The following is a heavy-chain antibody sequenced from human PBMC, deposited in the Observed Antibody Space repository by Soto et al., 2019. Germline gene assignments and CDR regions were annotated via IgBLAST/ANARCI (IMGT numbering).Heavy chain of an antibody. D-gene: IGHD1-26*01. V-gene: IGHV1-69*13. CDR2: IIPIFGTA. J-gene: IGHJ6*02. Sequence: SVKVSCKASGGTFSSYAISWVRQAPGQGLEWMGGIIPIFGTANYAQKFQGRVTITADESTSTAYMELSSLRSEDTAVYYCAREKNIVGATGDYYYYGMDVWGQGTTVTVAS. CDR3: AREKNIVGATGDYYYYGMDV. CDR1: GGTFSSYA.